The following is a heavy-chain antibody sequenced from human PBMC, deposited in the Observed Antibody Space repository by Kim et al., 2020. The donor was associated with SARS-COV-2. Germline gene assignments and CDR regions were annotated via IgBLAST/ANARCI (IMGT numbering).Heavy chain of an antibody. Sequence: GGSLRLSCAASGFTFSDHYMDWVRQAPGKGLEWVGRTRNKANSYTTEYAASVKGRFTISRDDSKNSLYLQMNSLKTEDTAVYYCASGGWVDCSSTSCYDYWGQGTLVTVSS. CDR3: ASGGWVDCSSTSCYDY. CDR1: GFTFSDHY. D-gene: IGHD2-2*01. V-gene: IGHV3-72*01. J-gene: IGHJ4*02. CDR2: TRNKANSYTT.